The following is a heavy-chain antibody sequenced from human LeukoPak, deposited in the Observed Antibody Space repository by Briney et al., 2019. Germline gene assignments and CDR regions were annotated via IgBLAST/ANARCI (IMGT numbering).Heavy chain of an antibody. D-gene: IGHD6-13*01. CDR3: ASTGYTPFPASDY. Sequence: GGSLRLSCAASGFTFSSYGMHWVRQAPGKGLEWVAVISYDGSNKYYADSVKGRFTISRDNSKNTLYLQMNSLRAEDTAVYYCASTGYTPFPASDYWGQGTLVTVSS. CDR1: GFTFSSYG. CDR2: ISYDGSNK. V-gene: IGHV3-30*03. J-gene: IGHJ4*02.